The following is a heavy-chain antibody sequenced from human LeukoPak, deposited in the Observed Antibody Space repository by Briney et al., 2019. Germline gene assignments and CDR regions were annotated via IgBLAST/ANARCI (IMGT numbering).Heavy chain of an antibody. Sequence: SETLSLTCTVSGGSISSSSYYWGWIRQPPGKGLGWIGSIYHSGSTYYNPSLKSRVTISVDTSKNQFSLKLSSVTAADTAVYYCARVRVVGATSLHDRFYMDVWGKGTTVTVSS. V-gene: IGHV4-39*07. CDR2: IYHSGST. CDR3: ARVRVVGATSLHDRFYMDV. J-gene: IGHJ6*03. D-gene: IGHD1-26*01. CDR1: GGSISSSSYY.